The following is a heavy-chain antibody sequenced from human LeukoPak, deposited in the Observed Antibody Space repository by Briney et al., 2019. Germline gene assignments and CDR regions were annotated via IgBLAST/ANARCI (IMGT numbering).Heavy chain of an antibody. J-gene: IGHJ4*02. CDR2: INPSGGST. D-gene: IGHD2-15*01. Sequence: ASVKVSCKASGYTFTSYYMHWVRQAPGQGLEWMGIINPSGGSTSYAQKFQGRVTITRDTSTSTVYMELSSLRSEDTAVYYCARARYCSGGSCYSGGYYFDYWGQGTLVTVSS. V-gene: IGHV1-46*01. CDR3: ARARYCSGGSCYSGGYYFDY. CDR1: GYTFTSYY.